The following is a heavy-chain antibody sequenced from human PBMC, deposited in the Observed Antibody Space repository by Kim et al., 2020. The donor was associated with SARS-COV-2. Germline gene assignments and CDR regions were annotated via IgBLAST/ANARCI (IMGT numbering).Heavy chain of an antibody. Sequence: GGSLRLSCAASGFTFGDYAMHWVRQAPGKGLEWVSGISWNSGSIGYADSVKGRFTISRDNAKNSLYLQMNSLRAEDTALYYCAKSCCAYYDILTPDYGVDVWGPGNTVTVSS. V-gene: IGHV3-9*01. D-gene: IGHD3-9*01. CDR1: GFTFGDYA. CDR3: AKSCCAYYDILTPDYGVDV. J-gene: IGHJ6*02. CDR2: ISWNSGSI.